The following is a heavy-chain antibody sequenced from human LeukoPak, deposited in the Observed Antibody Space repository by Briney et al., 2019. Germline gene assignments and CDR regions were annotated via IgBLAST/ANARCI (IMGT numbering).Heavy chain of an antibody. CDR3: AKSRDGYNLGAFDI. Sequence: PSETLSLTCTVSGGSISSSSYYWGWIRQPPGKGLEWIGSIYYSGSTYYNPSLKSRVTISVDTSKNQFSLKLSSVTAADTAVYYCAKSRDGYNLGAFDIWGQGTMVTVSS. D-gene: IGHD5-24*01. CDR2: IYYSGST. V-gene: IGHV4-39*07. J-gene: IGHJ3*02. CDR1: GGSISSSSYY.